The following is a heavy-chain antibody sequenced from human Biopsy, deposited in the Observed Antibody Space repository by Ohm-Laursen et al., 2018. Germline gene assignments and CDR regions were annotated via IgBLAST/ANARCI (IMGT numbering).Heavy chain of an antibody. CDR3: AKGMTGGSNYYFHH. V-gene: IGHV3-23*01. D-gene: IGHD2-8*01. CDR1: EFTFSSHA. Sequence: SLRLSCAASEFTFSSHAMSWVRQAPGKGLECVSVINGSGGSTYYADPVKGRFTISRDNSKNTLYLQMNSLRGEDTAVYYCAKGMTGGSNYYFHHCGQGTLVTVSS. CDR2: INGSGGST. J-gene: IGHJ4*02.